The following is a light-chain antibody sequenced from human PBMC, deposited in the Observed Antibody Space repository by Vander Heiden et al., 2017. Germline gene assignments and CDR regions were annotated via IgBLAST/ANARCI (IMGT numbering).Light chain of an antibody. CDR2: GAL. CDR3: NVDGPSPTWT. Sequence: IAFTQSPAPLSPSPGDRSTLACRASHGVSRNYFAWHQQKPGQAPRLLMYGALNRATGFPDRLSGTGSVTNFSLTISRLEPEDFAVYYGNVDGPSPTWTFGQGTKVEMK. V-gene: IGKV3-20*01. J-gene: IGKJ1*01. CDR1: HGVSRNY.